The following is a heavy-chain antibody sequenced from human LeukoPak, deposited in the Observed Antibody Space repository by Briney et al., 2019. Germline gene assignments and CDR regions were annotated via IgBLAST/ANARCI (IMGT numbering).Heavy chain of an antibody. J-gene: IGHJ4*02. V-gene: IGHV3-73*01. D-gene: IGHD3-10*01. CDR2: IRSKAKSYAT. Sequence: GGSLKLSCAASGFTFSGSAMHWVRQACGKGLEWVGRIRSKAKSYATAYAESVKGRFTISRDDSKNTAYLQMNSLKTEDTAVYYCTRPGVVRGVIMVTDDYWGQGTLVTVSS. CDR1: GFTFSGSA. CDR3: TRPGVVRGVIMVTDDY.